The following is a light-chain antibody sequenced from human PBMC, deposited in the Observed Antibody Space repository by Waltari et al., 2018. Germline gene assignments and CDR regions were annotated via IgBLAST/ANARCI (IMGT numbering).Light chain of an antibody. CDR1: QSLSIY. V-gene: IGKV1-39*01. Sequence: DIQMTQSPSALSASVGDRLTITCRANQSLSIYVNWNQQKPWKGPKLLIHAASRLQSGVPSSVSGSESVAEFNLTITNLQPEDFATYYCQQTYDTTWTFGQGTKVII. CDR3: QQTYDTTWT. CDR2: AAS. J-gene: IGKJ1*01.